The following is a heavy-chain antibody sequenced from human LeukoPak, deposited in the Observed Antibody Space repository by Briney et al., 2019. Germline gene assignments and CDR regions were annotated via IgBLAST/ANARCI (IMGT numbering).Heavy chain of an antibody. CDR2: IYYNGNS. J-gene: IGHJ4*02. V-gene: IGHV4-39*02. CDR1: GGSITNPTYH. CDR3: TSEHSSSPAY. Sequence: SVTLSLTCTVSGGSITNPTYHWGWVRQPPGKGLEWIGSIYYNGNSYYNLDLKSRLTLSIDTSNNQFSLKLESVTAADTAVYYCTSEHSSSPAYWGQGTLVTVSS. D-gene: IGHD6-6*01.